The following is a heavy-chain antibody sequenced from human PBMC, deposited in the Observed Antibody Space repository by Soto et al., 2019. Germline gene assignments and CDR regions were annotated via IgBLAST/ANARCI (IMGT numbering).Heavy chain of an antibody. V-gene: IGHV3-64D*08. Sequence: GGSLRLSCSASGFTFSSYAMHWVRQAPGKGLEYVSAISSNGGSTYYADSVKGRFTISRDNSKNTLYLQMSSLRAEDTAVYYCVKGRRAAAGPSPFDYWGQGTLVTVSS. J-gene: IGHJ4*02. CDR1: GFTFSSYA. CDR2: ISSNGGST. D-gene: IGHD6-13*01. CDR3: VKGRRAAAGPSPFDY.